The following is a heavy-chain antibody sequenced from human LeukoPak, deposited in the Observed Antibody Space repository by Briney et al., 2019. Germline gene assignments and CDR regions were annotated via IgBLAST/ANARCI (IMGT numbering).Heavy chain of an antibody. D-gene: IGHD1-26*01. V-gene: IGHV1-2*02. CDR3: ARGSTVGATESLGFDY. CDR2: INPNSGDT. J-gene: IGHJ4*02. Sequence: EASVKVSCKASGYTFTGYYMHWVRQAPGQGLEWMGWINPNSGDTHYAQNFQGRVTMTRDTSISTAYMELSRLRSDDTAMYYCARGSTVGATESLGFDYWGQGTPVTVSS. CDR1: GYTFTGYY.